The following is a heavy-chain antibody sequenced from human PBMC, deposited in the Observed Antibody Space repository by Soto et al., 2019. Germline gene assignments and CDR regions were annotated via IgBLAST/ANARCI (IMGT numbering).Heavy chain of an antibody. D-gene: IGHD2-15*01. V-gene: IGHV3-23*01. CDR1: GFTFSSYA. J-gene: IGHJ4*02. CDR3: AKRGSLVVAGVTAIYYFDY. CDR2: ISGSGGST. Sequence: PGGSLRLSCAASGFTFSSYAMSWVRQAPGKGLEWVSAISGSGGSTYYADSVKGRFTISRDNSKNTLYLQMNSPRAEDTAVYYCAKRGSLVVAGVTAIYYFDYWGQGTLVTVSS.